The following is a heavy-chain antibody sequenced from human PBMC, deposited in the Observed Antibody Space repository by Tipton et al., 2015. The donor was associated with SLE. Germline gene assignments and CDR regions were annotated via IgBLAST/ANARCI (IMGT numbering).Heavy chain of an antibody. Sequence: TLSLTCTVSGGSISSSSYYWGWIRQPPGKGLEWIGSIYYSGSTYYNPSLKSRVTISVDTSKNQFSLKLASVTAADTAVYYCARALPPVYNYPMDVWGHGAAVTVSS. CDR1: GGSISSSSYY. CDR3: ARALPPVYNYPMDV. J-gene: IGHJ6*02. V-gene: IGHV4-39*07. CDR2: IYYSGST.